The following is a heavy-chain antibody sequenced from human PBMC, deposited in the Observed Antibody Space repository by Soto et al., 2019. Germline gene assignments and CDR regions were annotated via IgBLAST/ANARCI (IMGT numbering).Heavy chain of an antibody. CDR3: ARTGQRTAMVTVVDDNWFDP. V-gene: IGHV6-1*01. CDR1: GDSVSSNSAA. CDR2: TYYRSKWYN. D-gene: IGHD5-18*01. J-gene: IGHJ5*02. Sequence: PSQTLSLTCAISGDSVSSNSAAWNWIRQSPSRGLEWLGRTYYRSKWYNDYAVSVKSRITINPDTSKNQFSLQLNSVTPEDTAVYYCARTGQRTAMVTVVDDNWFDPWGQGTLVTVSS.